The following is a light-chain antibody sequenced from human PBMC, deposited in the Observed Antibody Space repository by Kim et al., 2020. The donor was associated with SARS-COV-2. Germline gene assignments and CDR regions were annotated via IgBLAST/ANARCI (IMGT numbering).Light chain of an antibody. CDR3: QQYKNWPLT. V-gene: IGKV3-15*01. Sequence: ETVMTQSPATLSVSPGERATLSCRASQSVSSSLAWYQQKPGQAPRLLIYGASNRATGIPARFSGSGSGTEFTLTISSLQSEDVAVYYCQQYKNWPLTFGGGTKVDIK. CDR2: GAS. CDR1: QSVSSS. J-gene: IGKJ4*01.